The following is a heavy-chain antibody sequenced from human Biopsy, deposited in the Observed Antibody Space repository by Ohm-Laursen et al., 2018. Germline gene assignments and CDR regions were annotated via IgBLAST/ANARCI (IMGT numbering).Heavy chain of an antibody. CDR2: IYSGGNT. V-gene: IGHV4-61*01. J-gene: IGHJ4*02. CDR3: ARGRRTSGWPYFDN. D-gene: IGHD6-19*01. Sequence: SRTLSLTCAVSGDSLTSGPWNWSWLRQSPGQGLEYIGFIYSGGNTNYNPSLKNRVTMSVDTSKNQFYLKLYSVTAADTAVYYCARGRRTSGWPYFDNWGQGALVIVSP. CDR1: GDSLTSGPWN.